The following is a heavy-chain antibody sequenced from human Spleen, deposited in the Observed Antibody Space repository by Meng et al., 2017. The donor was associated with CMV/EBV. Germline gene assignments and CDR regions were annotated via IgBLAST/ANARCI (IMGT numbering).Heavy chain of an antibody. CDR3: ASDCSGGSCYYVY. CDR2: INHSGST. Sequence: QVQLQRWGAGLLKPSATLSLTVAVYGGSFSGYYWSWIRQPPGKGLEWIGEINHSGSTNYNPSLKSRVTISVDTSKNQFSLKLSSVTAADTAVYYCASDCSGGSCYYVYWGQGTLVTVSS. V-gene: IGHV4-34*01. J-gene: IGHJ4*02. CDR1: GGSFSGYY. D-gene: IGHD2-15*01.